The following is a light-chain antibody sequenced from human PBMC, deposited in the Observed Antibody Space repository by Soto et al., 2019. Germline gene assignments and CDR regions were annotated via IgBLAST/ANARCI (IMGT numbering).Light chain of an antibody. CDR2: DAS. J-gene: IGKJ2*01. CDR1: QSVSSY. CDR3: QQYNNWPPYT. Sequence: EIVLTQSPVTLSLSPGERATLSCRASQSVSSYLAWYQQKPGQAPRLLIYDASNRATGIPARFSGSGSGTDFTLTISSLQSEDFAVYYCQQYNNWPPYTFGQGTKLEIK. V-gene: IGKV3-11*01.